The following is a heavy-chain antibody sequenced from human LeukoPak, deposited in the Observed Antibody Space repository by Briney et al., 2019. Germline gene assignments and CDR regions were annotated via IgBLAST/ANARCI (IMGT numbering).Heavy chain of an antibody. CDR2: IYSGGST. CDR1: GFTVSSNY. D-gene: IGHD6-19*01. Sequence: GGSLRLSCAASGFTVSSNYMSWVRQAPGKGLEWVSVIYSGGSTYYADSVKGRFTISRDNSKNTLYLQMNSLRAEDTAVYYRARSTAGRAVAEYYFDYWGQGTLVTVSS. V-gene: IGHV3-66*01. J-gene: IGHJ4*02. CDR3: ARSTAGRAVAEYYFDY.